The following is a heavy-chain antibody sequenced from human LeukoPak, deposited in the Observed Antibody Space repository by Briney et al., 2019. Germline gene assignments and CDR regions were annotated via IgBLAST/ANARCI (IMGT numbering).Heavy chain of an antibody. J-gene: IGHJ5*02. D-gene: IGHD2-2*02. CDR1: GGSFSSYA. CDR3: ARARDCSSTSCYRGWFDP. Sequence: SVKVSCKASGGSFSSYAISWVRQAPGQGLEWMGRIIPILGIANYAQKFQGRVTITADESTSTAYMELSSLRSEDTAVYYCARARDCSSTSCYRGWFDPWGQGTLVTVSS. CDR2: IIPILGIA. V-gene: IGHV1-69*04.